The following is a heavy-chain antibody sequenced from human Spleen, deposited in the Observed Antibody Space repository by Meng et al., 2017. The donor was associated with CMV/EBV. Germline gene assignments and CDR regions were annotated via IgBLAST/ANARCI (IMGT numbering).Heavy chain of an antibody. Sequence: GESLKISCAPSGFTFTNYAMTWVRQAPGKGLEWVSTIYSGGITTDYADSVQGRFTISRDNSKNTLFLQMNSLRAEDTAVYYCAKARTRGSGYYYHGLDVWGQGTTVTVSS. J-gene: IGHJ6*02. CDR1: GFTFTNYA. V-gene: IGHV3-23*03. CDR3: AKARTRGSGYYYHGLDV. D-gene: IGHD3-3*01. CDR2: IYSGGITT.